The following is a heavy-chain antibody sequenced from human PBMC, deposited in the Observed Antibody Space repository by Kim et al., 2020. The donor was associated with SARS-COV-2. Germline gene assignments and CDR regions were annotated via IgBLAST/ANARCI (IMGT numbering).Heavy chain of an antibody. D-gene: IGHD3-22*01. CDR3: AREVYYDSSGYFDY. CDR2: ISYDGSNK. Sequence: GGSLRLSCAASGFTVSSYAMHWVRQAPGKGLEWVAVISYDGSNKCYADSVKGRFTISRDNSKNTLYLQMNSLRAEDTAVYYCAREVYYDSSGYFDYWGQGTLVTVSS. J-gene: IGHJ4*02. V-gene: IGHV3-30*04. CDR1: GFTVSSYA.